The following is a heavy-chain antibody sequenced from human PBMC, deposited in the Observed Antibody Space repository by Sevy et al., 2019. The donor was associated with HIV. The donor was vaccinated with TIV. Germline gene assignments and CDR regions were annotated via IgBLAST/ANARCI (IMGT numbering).Heavy chain of an antibody. CDR3: VRAIAADGSF. J-gene: IGHJ4*02. Sequence: GGSLRLSCAASGFAFTNYYAMHWVRQAPGKGLEWVANIKQDGSVKYYVDSVKGRFTISRDNARNLLYLQMNSLRVEDTALYYCVRAIAADGSFWGQGTLVTVSS. CDR1: GFAFTNYY. CDR2: IKQDGSVK. D-gene: IGHD6-13*01. V-gene: IGHV3-7*01.